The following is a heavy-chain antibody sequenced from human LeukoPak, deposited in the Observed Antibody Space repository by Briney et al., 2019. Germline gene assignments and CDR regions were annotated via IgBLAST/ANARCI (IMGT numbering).Heavy chain of an antibody. D-gene: IGHD1-26*01. CDR3: AKEGAYSGSYPGLDY. CDR2: ISWNSGSI. V-gene: IGHV3-9*01. CDR1: GFTFDDYA. J-gene: IGHJ4*02. Sequence: PGGSLRLSCAASGFTFDDYAMHWVRQAPGKGLEWVSGISWNSGSIGYADSVKGRFTISRDNAKNSLYLQMNSLRAEDTALYYCAKEGAYSGSYPGLDYWGQGTLVTVSS.